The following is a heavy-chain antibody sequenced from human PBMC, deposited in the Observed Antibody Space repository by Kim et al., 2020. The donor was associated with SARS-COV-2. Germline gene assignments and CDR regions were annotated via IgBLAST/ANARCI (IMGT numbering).Heavy chain of an antibody. CDR1: GFAFSSYA. Sequence: GGSLRLSCAASGFAFSSYAMHWVRQAPGKGLEWVAVISYDGTNKYYADSVKGRFTISRDNSKNTLYLQMNSLRAEDTAVYSCARGGYSSLYLHYSYGMDVWGQGTTVTVSS. CDR2: ISYDGTNK. V-gene: IGHV3-30*04. J-gene: IGHJ6*02. CDR3: ARGGYSSLYLHYSYGMDV. D-gene: IGHD5-18*01.